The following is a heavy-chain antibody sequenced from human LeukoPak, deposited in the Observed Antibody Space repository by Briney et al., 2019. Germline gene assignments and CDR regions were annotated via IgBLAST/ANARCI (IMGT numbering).Heavy chain of an antibody. V-gene: IGHV4-61*01. CDR1: GGSVSSGSYY. D-gene: IGHD3-22*01. CDR2: IYYSGSA. J-gene: IGHJ6*02. CDR3: ARYKNYYDSSGFFYYYGMDV. Sequence: SETLSLTCTVSGGSVSSGSYYWSWIRQPPGKGLEWIGSIYYSGSANCNPSLKSRVTISLDTSKNRFSLKLSSVTAADTAVYYCARYKNYYDSSGFFYYYGMDVWGQGTTVTVSS.